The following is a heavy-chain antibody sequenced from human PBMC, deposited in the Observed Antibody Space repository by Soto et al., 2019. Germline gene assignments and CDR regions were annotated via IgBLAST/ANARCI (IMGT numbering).Heavy chain of an antibody. J-gene: IGHJ3*02. V-gene: IGHV3-7*03. CDR2: IKQDGSEK. CDR3: ARLYSSGCYDAFDI. D-gene: IGHD6-19*01. Sequence: GGSLRLSCAASGFTFSSYWMSWVRQAPGKGLEWEDNIKQDGSEKYDVDSVKDRFTISRDNAKNSPDLQMNNLRAEDPALYYSARLYSSGCYDAFDIWGQGTRVTVSS. CDR1: GFTFSSYW.